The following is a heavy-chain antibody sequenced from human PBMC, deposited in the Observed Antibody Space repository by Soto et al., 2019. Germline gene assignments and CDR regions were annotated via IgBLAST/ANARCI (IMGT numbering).Heavy chain of an antibody. Sequence: PGGSLRLSCAASGFTFSSYAMHWVRQAPGKGLEWVAVISYDGSNKYYADSVKGRFTISRDNSKNTLYLQMNSLRAEDTAVYYCARDRPPMGRDVYYYYYGMDVWGQGTTVTVSS. CDR1: GFTFSSYA. CDR3: ARDRPPMGRDVYYYYYGMDV. CDR2: ISYDGSNK. D-gene: IGHD1-26*01. V-gene: IGHV3-30-3*01. J-gene: IGHJ6*02.